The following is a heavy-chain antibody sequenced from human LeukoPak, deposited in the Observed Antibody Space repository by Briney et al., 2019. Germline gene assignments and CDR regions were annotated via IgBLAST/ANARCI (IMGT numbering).Heavy chain of an antibody. CDR1: GFTFSSYG. V-gene: IGHV3-30*02. CDR3: AKDRELLWFGEFDY. D-gene: IGHD3-10*01. Sequence: GGSLRLSCAASGFTFSSYGMHWVRQAPGKGLEWVAFTRNDGSNKYYADSVKGRFTSSRDNSKNTLYLQMNSLRTEDTAVYYCAKDRELLWFGEFDYWGRGTLVTVSS. J-gene: IGHJ4*02. CDR2: TRNDGSNK.